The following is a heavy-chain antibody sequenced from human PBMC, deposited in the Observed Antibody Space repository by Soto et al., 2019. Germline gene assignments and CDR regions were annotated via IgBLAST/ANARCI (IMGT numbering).Heavy chain of an antibody. Sequence: SETLSLTCAVSGGSISSGGYSWSWIRQPPGKGLEWIGYIYHSGSTYYNPSLKSRVTISVDRSKNQFSLKLSSVTAADTAVYYCARVVGYYDSSGYYPDYYYYYGMDVWGQGTTVTVSS. J-gene: IGHJ6*02. CDR3: ARVVGYYDSSGYYPDYYYYYGMDV. D-gene: IGHD3-22*01. CDR1: GGSISSGGYS. CDR2: IYHSGST. V-gene: IGHV4-30-2*01.